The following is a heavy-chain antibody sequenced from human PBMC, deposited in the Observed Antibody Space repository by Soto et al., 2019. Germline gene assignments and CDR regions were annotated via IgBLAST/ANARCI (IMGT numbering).Heavy chain of an antibody. Sequence: ASVKVSCKASGYTFTSYGISWVRQAPGQGLEWMGWISAYNGNTNYAQKLQGRVTMTTDTSTSTAYMELRSLRSDDTAVYYCARVDTAMVRARSWFDPWGQGTRVTVSS. D-gene: IGHD5-18*01. J-gene: IGHJ5*02. CDR1: GYTFTSYG. V-gene: IGHV1-18*04. CDR2: ISAYNGNT. CDR3: ARVDTAMVRARSWFDP.